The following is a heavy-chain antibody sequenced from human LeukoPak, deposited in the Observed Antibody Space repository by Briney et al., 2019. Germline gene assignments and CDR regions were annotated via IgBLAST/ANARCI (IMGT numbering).Heavy chain of an antibody. CDR1: GYSLGKNYY. J-gene: IGHJ4*02. V-gene: IGHV4-38-2*01. Sequence: SETLSLTCAVSGYSLGKNYYWGWIRQPPGKGLEWIGRIYGTGSTSYNPSLMNRVTMSADTSKNHFSLKLTSVTAADTAVYYCARYDSRGSASTRFDYWGQGILVTISS. CDR2: IYGTGST. CDR3: ARYDSRGSASTRFDY. D-gene: IGHD3-16*01.